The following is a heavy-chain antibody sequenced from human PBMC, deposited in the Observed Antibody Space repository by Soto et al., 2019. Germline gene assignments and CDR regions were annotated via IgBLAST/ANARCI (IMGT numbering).Heavy chain of an antibody. CDR2: IYPGDSDT. V-gene: IGHV5-51*01. CDR1: EHSFTSYW. J-gene: IGHJ3*02. D-gene: IGHD2-2*01. Sequence: SMTTYCKASEHSFTSYWICWVCQMPGKGLEWMGIIYPGDSDTRYSPSFQGQVTISADKYISTAYLQWSSLKASDTAMYYCARRLVQAANDGFDIWGQGTMVTVSS. CDR3: ARRLVQAANDGFDI.